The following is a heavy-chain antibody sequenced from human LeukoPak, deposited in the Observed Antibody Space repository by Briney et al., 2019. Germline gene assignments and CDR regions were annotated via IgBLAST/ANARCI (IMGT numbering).Heavy chain of an antibody. V-gene: IGHV3-7*01. Sequence: GGSLRLSCAASGFTFSTYWMMWVRQAPGKGLGWVANINEDGSEKYYADSVEGRFTISRDNAKNSLDLQMSSLRADDTALYYCARSKIDYWGQGTLVTVSS. CDR3: ARSKIDY. J-gene: IGHJ4*02. D-gene: IGHD4-11*01. CDR2: INEDGSEK. CDR1: GFTFSTYW.